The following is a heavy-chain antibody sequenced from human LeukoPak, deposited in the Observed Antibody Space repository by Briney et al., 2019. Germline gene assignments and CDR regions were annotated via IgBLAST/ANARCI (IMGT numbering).Heavy chain of an antibody. CDR3: ARLPTVVTRVAFDI. J-gene: IGHJ3*02. V-gene: IGHV4-4*07. Sequence: SETLSLTCTVSGNSISTYYWSWIRQPAGKGLEWIGRIYTSGSTNYNPSLKSRVTMSIDTSKSQFSLKLSSVTAADTAVYYCARLPTVVTRVAFDIWGQGTMVTVSS. D-gene: IGHD4-23*01. CDR2: IYTSGST. CDR1: GNSISTYY.